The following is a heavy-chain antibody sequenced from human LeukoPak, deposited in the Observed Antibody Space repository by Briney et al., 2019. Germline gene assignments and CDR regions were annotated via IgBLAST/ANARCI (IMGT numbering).Heavy chain of an antibody. CDR2: IYPGDSDT. V-gene: IGHV5-51*01. J-gene: IGHJ4*02. D-gene: IGHD3-22*01. CDR1: GYSFTIYW. CDR3: ARLDDSSQGLDY. Sequence: GESLKVSCMGSGYSFTIYWSGWVRQMPGKGLEWMGIIYPGDSDTRYSPSFQGQVTISADKSISTAYLQWSSLKASDSAMYYCARLDDSSQGLDYWGQGTLVTVSS.